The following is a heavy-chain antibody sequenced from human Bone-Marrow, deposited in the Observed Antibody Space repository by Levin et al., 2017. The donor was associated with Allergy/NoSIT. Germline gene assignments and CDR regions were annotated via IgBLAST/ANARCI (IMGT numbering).Heavy chain of an antibody. V-gene: IGHV3-23*01. D-gene: IGHD6-13*01. J-gene: IGHJ4*02. Sequence: PGGSLRLSCATSGFTFSSYAMSWVRQAPGKGLEWVSGVSGSGGATYYADSVKGRFIISRVDFKNTLYLQMNSLRAEDTAVYYCARDRSSWYVRGSDYWGRGTLVTVSS. CDR3: ARDRSSWYVRGSDY. CDR2: VSGSGGAT. CDR1: GFTFSSYA.